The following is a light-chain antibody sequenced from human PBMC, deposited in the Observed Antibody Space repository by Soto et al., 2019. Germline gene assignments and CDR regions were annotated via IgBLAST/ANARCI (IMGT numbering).Light chain of an antibody. CDR2: GAS. CDR1: QSVSSSY. V-gene: IGKV3-20*01. CDR3: QQYGSSPRT. Sequence: EIGLTQSPGTLSLSPGERATLSCRASQSVSSSYLAWYQQKPGQAPRLLIYGASSRATGIPDRFSGSGSGTDFTLTISRLEPEDFAVYYRQQYGSSPRTFGQGTKVEIK. J-gene: IGKJ1*01.